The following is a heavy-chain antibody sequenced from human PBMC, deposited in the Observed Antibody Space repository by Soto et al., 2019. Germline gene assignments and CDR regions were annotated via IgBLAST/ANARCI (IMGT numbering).Heavy chain of an antibody. V-gene: IGHV1-69*01. CDR1: GGTFSSYA. D-gene: IGHD3-9*01. Sequence: QVQLVQSGAEVKKPGSSVKVSCKASGGTFSSYAISWVRQAPGQGLEWMGGIIPIFGTANYAQKFQGRVTITADESTSTAYMELRSVRSEDRAVYYCARRTYDIPREPLFDPWGQGTLVTVSS. CDR3: ARRTYDIPREPLFDP. CDR2: IIPIFGTA. J-gene: IGHJ5*02.